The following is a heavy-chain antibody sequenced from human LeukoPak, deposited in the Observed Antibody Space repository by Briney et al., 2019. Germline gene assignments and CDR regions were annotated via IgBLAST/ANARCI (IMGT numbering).Heavy chain of an antibody. J-gene: IGHJ4*02. CDR2: IYYSGST. CDR1: GGSISSYY. D-gene: IGHD5-12*01. Sequence: PSETLSLTCTVSGGSISSYYWSWIRQPPGKGLEWIGYIYYSGSTNYNPSLKSRITISVDTSKNQFSLKLSSVTAADTAVYYCARGNGILAMVDYWGQGTLVTVSP. V-gene: IGHV4-59*01. CDR3: ARGNGILAMVDY.